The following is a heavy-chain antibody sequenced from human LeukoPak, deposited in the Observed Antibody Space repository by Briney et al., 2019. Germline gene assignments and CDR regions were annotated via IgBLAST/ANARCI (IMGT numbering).Heavy chain of an antibody. V-gene: IGHV4-59*01. Sequence: SQTLSLTCTVSGGSISNYHWSWIRQPPGKGLEWIGYIYDSENTNYNPSLKGRVTMSLDTPKKQFSLKLTSVTAADTAMYYCARNTAWYTHDYWGQGTLVTGSS. CDR3: ARNTAWYTHDY. J-gene: IGHJ4*02. CDR1: GGSISNYH. D-gene: IGHD6-13*01. CDR2: IYDSENT.